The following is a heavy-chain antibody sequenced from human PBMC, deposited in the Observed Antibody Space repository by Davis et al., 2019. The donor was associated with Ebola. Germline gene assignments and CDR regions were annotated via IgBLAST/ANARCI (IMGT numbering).Heavy chain of an antibody. V-gene: IGHV1-69*13. CDR2: IIPIFVTP. J-gene: IGHJ4*02. D-gene: IGHD6-19*01. CDR1: GGTFNSHA. CDR3: ARDHHIAVAGAPGY. Sequence: AASVKVSCKASGGTFNSHAISWVRLAPGQGLEWMGGIIPIFVTPNYAQKFRGRVTIVADESTSTAYMELRSLRSDDTAVYYCARDHHIAVAGAPGYWGQGTLVTVSS.